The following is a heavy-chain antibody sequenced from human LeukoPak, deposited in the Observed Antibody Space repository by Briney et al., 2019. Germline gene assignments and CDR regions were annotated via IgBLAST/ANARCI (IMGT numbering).Heavy chain of an antibody. J-gene: IGHJ4*02. Sequence: TGGSLRLSCAASGFTFSSYAMSWVRQAPGKGLEWVSAISGSGGSTYYADSVKGRFTISRDNSKNTLYLQMNSLRAEDTAVYYCAKDISYLAAAGTLVDYWGQGTLVTVSS. V-gene: IGHV3-23*01. CDR1: GFTFSSYA. D-gene: IGHD6-13*01. CDR3: AKDISYLAAAGTLVDY. CDR2: ISGSGGST.